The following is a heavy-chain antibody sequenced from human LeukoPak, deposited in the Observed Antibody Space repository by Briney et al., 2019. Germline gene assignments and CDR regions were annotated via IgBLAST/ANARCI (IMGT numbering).Heavy chain of an antibody. D-gene: IGHD1-1*01. CDR2: INPSNGDT. CDR1: GYTFTYHY. V-gene: IGHV1-46*01. CDR3: ARESDVGKDFDC. J-gene: IGHJ4*02. Sequence: ASVKVSCKASGYTFTYHYIHLVRQAPGQGLEWMGIINPSNGDTNFAQRFQGRVTMTRETSTSTVYMELSSLDSEDTAVYYCARESDVGKDFDCWGQGTLVTVSS.